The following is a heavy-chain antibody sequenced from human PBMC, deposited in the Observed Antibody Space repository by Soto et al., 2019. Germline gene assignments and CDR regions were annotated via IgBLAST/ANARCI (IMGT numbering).Heavy chain of an antibody. CDR3: ARRGPRGYQLLYAEYFQH. V-gene: IGHV7-4-1*02. CDR2: INTNTGNP. D-gene: IGHD2-2*02. CDR1: GYTFTSYA. J-gene: IGHJ1*01. Sequence: ASVKVSCKASGYTFTSYAMNWVRQAPGQGLEWMGWINTNTGNPPYAQCFPGRLVFSLDTSGSTAYLQISSLKAEDTAVYYCARRGPRGYQLLYAEYFQHWGQGTLVTVSS.